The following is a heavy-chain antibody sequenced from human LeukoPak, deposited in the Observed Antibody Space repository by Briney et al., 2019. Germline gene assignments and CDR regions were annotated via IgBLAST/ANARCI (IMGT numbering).Heavy chain of an antibody. D-gene: IGHD2-15*01. CDR3: VRVEGSYFDY. V-gene: IGHV3-48*01. CDR1: GFPLSSYS. CDR2: ISSSGSAI. Sequence: GGSLRLSCAASGFPLSSYSINWVRQAPGRGLEWVSYISSSGSAIYYVDSVKGRFTVSRDNAKNSLFLQMNSPRAEDTAVSYCVRVEGSYFDYWGQGALVTVSS. J-gene: IGHJ4*02.